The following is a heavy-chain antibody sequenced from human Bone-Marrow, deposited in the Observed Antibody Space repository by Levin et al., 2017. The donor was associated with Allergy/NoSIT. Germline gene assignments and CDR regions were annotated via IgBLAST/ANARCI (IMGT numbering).Heavy chain of an antibody. CDR2: IDHSGST. V-gene: IGHV4-30-2*01. CDR3: ASRGVSGYFGV. Sequence: SETLSLTCSVSGGTVDSGGYSWNWIRHRPGKGLEWIGHIDHSGSTGYNPSLKTRVSISGDTSKNEISLRLSSVTAADTAVYYCASRGVSGYFGVWGQGTKVTVSS. D-gene: IGHD3-10*01. CDR1: GGTVDSGGYS. J-gene: IGHJ3*01.